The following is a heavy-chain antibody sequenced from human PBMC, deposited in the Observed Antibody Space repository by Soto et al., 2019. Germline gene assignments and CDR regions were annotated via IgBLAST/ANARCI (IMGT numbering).Heavy chain of an antibody. CDR1: SGSMSGYY. D-gene: IGHD3-3*01. CDR2: IYYSGST. V-gene: IGHV4-59*01. CDR3: ARAGDYDFWSGYSNDAFDI. Sequence: PXGTLALTCTVSSGSMSGYYWNGIRQPPGKGLEWIGYIYYSGSTNYNPSLKSRVTISVDTSKNQFSLKLSSVTAADTAVYYCARAGDYDFWSGYSNDAFDIWGQGTMVTVSS. J-gene: IGHJ3*02.